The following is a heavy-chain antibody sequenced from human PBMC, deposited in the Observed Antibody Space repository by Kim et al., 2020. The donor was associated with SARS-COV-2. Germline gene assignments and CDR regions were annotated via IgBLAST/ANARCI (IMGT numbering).Heavy chain of an antibody. CDR2: INPNSGGT. Sequence: ASVKVSCKASGYTFTGYYMHWVRQAPGQGLEWMGWINPNSGGTIYAQKFQGRVTMTRDTSISTAYMELSGRRSDDTAVYYCAGGGPNWGSGGWFDPWGQGTLVAVSS. CDR3: AGGGPNWGSGGWFDP. V-gene: IGHV1-2*02. CDR1: GYTFTGYY. J-gene: IGHJ5*02. D-gene: IGHD7-27*01.